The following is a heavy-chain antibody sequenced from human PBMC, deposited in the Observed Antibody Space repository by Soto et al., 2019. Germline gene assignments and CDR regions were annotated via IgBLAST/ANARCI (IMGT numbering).Heavy chain of an antibody. Sequence: QVQLQQWGAGLLKPSETLSLTCAVHGGSFSGYYWSWIRQPPGKGLEWIGAINHSGGTNYNPSLKSRVTIAAHTSKYQFSLKLSSVPAADTDVYYCARALRYSFDYWGQATLVTVSS. CDR1: GGSFSGYY. CDR3: ARALRYSFDY. J-gene: IGHJ4*02. V-gene: IGHV4-34*01. CDR2: INHSGGT.